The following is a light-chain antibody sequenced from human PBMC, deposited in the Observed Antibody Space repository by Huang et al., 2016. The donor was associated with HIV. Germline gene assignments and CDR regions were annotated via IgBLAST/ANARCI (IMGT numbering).Light chain of an antibody. CDR3: LQYYSVPQT. Sequence: DIVMTQSPDSLAVSPGERATINCKSSQTVLYSLNKKNYLAWFQQKPGRPPKLLIYLATTRESGVPDRFSGSCSGTDFTLTINNLQAEDVAVYFCLQYYSVPQTFGHGTKVEIK. J-gene: IGKJ1*01. CDR2: LAT. CDR1: QTVLYSLNKKNY. V-gene: IGKV4-1*01.